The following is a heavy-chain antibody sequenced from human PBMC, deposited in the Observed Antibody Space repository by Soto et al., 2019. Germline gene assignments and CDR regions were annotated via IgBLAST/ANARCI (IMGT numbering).Heavy chain of an antibody. V-gene: IGHV4-34*01. J-gene: IGHJ4*02. Sequence: SETLSLTCGVYDGSFSNNYWTWFRQPPGRGLEWIGEISPSGTTKYIPPLKSRVTIALDTSKMHSSLKVTSVTAADTAVYYCATSLWFGTQPEIWGQGTLVTVSS. CDR2: ISPSGTT. CDR3: ATSLWFGTQPEI. CDR1: DGSFSNNY. D-gene: IGHD3-10*01.